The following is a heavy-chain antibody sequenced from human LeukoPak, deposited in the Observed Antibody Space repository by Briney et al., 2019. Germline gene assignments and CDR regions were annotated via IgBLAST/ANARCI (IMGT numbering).Heavy chain of an antibody. CDR3: ARHGPSMVRGAIVGYFDS. D-gene: IGHD3-10*01. J-gene: IGHJ4*02. Sequence: SQTLSLTCAISGDSVSSNSAAWNWIRQSPSRGLEWLGRTYFRSKWYSAYAVSVKGRITISPDASKNQFSLQLRSVTAADTAVYSCARHGPSMVRGAIVGYFDSWGQGTLVTVSS. CDR1: GDSVSSNSAA. V-gene: IGHV6-1*01. CDR2: TYFRSKWYS.